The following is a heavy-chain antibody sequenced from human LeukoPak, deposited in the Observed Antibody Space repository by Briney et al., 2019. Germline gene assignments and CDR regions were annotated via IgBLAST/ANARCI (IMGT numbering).Heavy chain of an antibody. CDR3: ARGGYSYGSILYYYFDY. J-gene: IGHJ4*02. Sequence: SETLSLTCTVSGGSISSYYWSWIRQPPGKGLEWIGYIYYSGSTNYNPSLKSRVTISVDTSKNQFSLKLSSVTAADTAVYYCARGGYSYGSILYYYFDYWGQGTLVTVSS. D-gene: IGHD5-18*01. V-gene: IGHV4-59*01. CDR2: IYYSGST. CDR1: GGSISSYY.